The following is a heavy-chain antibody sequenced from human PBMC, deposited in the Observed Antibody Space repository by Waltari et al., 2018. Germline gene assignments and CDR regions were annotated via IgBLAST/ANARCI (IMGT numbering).Heavy chain of an antibody. CDR3: ARVDLWDSRFDY. CDR2: ISYDGSNK. J-gene: IGHJ4*02. Sequence: QVQLVESGGGVVQPGRSLRLSCAASGFTFSSYAMHLVRQAPGKGLEWVAVISYDGSNKYYADSVKGRFTISRDNSKNTLYLQMNSLRAEDTAVYYCARVDLWDSRFDYWGQGTLVTVSS. D-gene: IGHD1-26*01. V-gene: IGHV3-30*01. CDR1: GFTFSSYA.